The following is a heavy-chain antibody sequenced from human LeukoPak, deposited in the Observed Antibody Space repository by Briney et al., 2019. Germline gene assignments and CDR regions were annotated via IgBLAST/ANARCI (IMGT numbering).Heavy chain of an antibody. CDR2: INNSGNT. CDR3: ARRRGNFWSDYYAFDY. CDR1: GGSISSYY. V-gene: IGHV4-59*08. D-gene: IGHD3-3*01. J-gene: IGHJ4*02. Sequence: SETLSLTCTVSGGSISSYYWSWIRQPPGKGLEWIGYINNSGNTNYNPSLASRVTISLDTSQNQFSLKLTSVTAADTALYYCARRRGNFWSDYYAFDYWGLGTLVTISS.